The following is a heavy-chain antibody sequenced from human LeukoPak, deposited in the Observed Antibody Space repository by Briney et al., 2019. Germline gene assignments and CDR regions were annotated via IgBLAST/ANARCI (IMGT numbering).Heavy chain of an antibody. CDR1: GFTFSSYA. Sequence: GGSLRLSCAASGFTFSSYAMSWVRQAPGKGLEWVSAISGSGGSTYYTDSVKGRFTISRDNSENTLYLQMNSLRAEDTAVYYCAKRACSSTSCSYFDNWGQGTLVSVSS. CDR3: AKRACSSTSCSYFDN. J-gene: IGHJ4*02. CDR2: ISGSGGST. D-gene: IGHD2-2*01. V-gene: IGHV3-23*01.